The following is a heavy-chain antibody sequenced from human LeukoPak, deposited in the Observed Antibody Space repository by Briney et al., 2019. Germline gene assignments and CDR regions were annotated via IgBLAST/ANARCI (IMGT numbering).Heavy chain of an antibody. CDR2: INWDGYKT. D-gene: IGHD4-23*01. Sequence: PGGSLRLSCAASGFSFNDYTMHWVRQAPGKGLEWVSLINWDGYKTYYAVSVKGRFTMSRDNSKNSLYLQMHRLRTEDTALYYCAKDLGNSTGQIIFQYWGQGTLVTVSS. CDR3: AKDLGNSTGQIIFQY. CDR1: GFSFNDYT. V-gene: IGHV3-43*01. J-gene: IGHJ4*02.